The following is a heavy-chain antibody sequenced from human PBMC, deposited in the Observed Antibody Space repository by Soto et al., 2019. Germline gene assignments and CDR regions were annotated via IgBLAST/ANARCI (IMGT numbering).Heavy chain of an antibody. CDR2: ISYDGSNK. D-gene: IGHD3-10*01. Sequence: GGSLRLSCAASGFTFSSCGMHWVRQAPGKGLEWVAVISYDGSNKYYADSVKGRFTISRDNSKNTLYLQMNSLRAEDTAVYYCAKDYYYGSGSYYYYYYMDVWGKGTTVTVSS. V-gene: IGHV3-30*18. J-gene: IGHJ6*03. CDR3: AKDYYYGSGSYYYYYYMDV. CDR1: GFTFSSCG.